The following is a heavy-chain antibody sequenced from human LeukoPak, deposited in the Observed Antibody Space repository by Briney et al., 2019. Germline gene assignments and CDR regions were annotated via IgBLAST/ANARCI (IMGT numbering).Heavy chain of an antibody. CDR3: TRDPTQYLRYGYFDY. Sequence: GGSVRLSCAASGFTFSSSAMNWVRQARGKGREWVSSINNVGSHIYYAGSVRGRFTISRDNAKNSLYLQMSSLRAEDTAVYYCTRDPTQYLRYGYFDYWGQGTLVTVSS. J-gene: IGHJ4*02. CDR2: INNVGSHI. D-gene: IGHD4-11*01. V-gene: IGHV3-21*01. CDR1: GFTFSSSA.